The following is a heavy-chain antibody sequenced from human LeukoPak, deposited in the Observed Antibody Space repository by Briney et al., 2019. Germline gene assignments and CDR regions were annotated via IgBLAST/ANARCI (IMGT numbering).Heavy chain of an antibody. CDR3: ARHVRNKVSTARNYYYYMDV. D-gene: IGHD5/OR15-5a*01. V-gene: IGHV4-59*08. CDR2: IYYSGNT. CDR1: GGSFSGYY. J-gene: IGHJ6*03. Sequence: SETLSLTCAVYGGSFSGYYWSWLRQPPGKGLEWIGYIYYSGNTNYNPSLKSRLTISVDTSKNQFSLKLGSVTAADTAVYYCARHVRNKVSTARNYYYYMDVWGKGTTVTISS.